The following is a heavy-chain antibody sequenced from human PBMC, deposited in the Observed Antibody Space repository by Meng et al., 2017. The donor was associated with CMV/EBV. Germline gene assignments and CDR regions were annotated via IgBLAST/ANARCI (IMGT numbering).Heavy chain of an antibody. V-gene: IGHV3-13*01. CDR2: IGTAGDT. Sequence: GGSLRLSCAASGFTFSSYDMHWVRQATGKGLEWVSAIGTAGDTYYPGSVKGRFTISRENAKNSLYLQMNSLRAGDTAVYYCARREGGSYEGAFDIWGQGTMVTVSS. D-gene: IGHD1-26*01. CDR3: ARREGGSYEGAFDI. J-gene: IGHJ3*02. CDR1: GFTFSSYD.